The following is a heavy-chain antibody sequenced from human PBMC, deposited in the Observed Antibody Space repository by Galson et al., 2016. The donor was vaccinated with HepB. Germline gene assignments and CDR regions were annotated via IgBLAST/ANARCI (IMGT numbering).Heavy chain of an antibody. V-gene: IGHV4-4*02. CDR3: ARFWNGNYFDY. CDR1: GASISSTDW. J-gene: IGHJ4*02. Sequence: ETLSLTCAVSGASISSTDWWSWVRQPPGKGLEWIGEVYQNGNTNYKPSLKSRVTISVDKSKNQFSLRLSSVTAADTAVYYCARFWNGNYFDYWGRGTLVTVSS. D-gene: IGHD3-3*01. CDR2: VYQNGNT.